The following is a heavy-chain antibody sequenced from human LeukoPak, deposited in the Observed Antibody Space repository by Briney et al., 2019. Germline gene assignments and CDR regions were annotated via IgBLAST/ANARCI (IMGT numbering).Heavy chain of an antibody. CDR3: ARGVEQHLVRIGFDI. V-gene: IGHV3-64*02. CDR2: ISDNGGST. J-gene: IGHJ3*02. CDR1: GFTFSTYG. D-gene: IGHD6-13*01. Sequence: GGSLRLSCEASGFTFSTYGMHWGRQARGKGMEDVSAISDNGGSTYYADSVKGRFTISRDNSKKTMYLQMGSLRAEDMAVYYCARGVEQHLVRIGFDIWGQGTMVTVSS.